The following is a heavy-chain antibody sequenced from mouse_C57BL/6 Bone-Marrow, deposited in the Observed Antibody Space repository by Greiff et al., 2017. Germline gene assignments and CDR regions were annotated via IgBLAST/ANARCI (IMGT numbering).Heavy chain of an antibody. CDR2: INPYNGGT. CDR1: GYTFTDYY. D-gene: IGHD1-3*01. J-gene: IGHJ4*01. CDR3: SRPVAPLYCYAMDY. V-gene: IGHV1-19*01. Sequence: VQLQQSGPVLVKPGASVKMSCKASGYTFTDYYMNWVKQSHGKSLEWIGVINPYNGGTSYNQKFKGKATLTVDKSSSTAYMELNSLTSEDSAVSYCSRPVAPLYCYAMDYWGQGTSVTVSS.